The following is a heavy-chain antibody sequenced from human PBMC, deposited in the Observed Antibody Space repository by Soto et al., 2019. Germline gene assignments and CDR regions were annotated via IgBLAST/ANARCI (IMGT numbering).Heavy chain of an antibody. CDR3: ARMNALAREGRVGWFDP. Sequence: SETLSLICTVSGGSISSYYWSWIRQPAGKGLEWIGRIYTSGSTNYNPSLKSRVTMSVDTSKNQFSLKLSSVTAADTAVYYCARMNALAREGRVGWFDPWGQGTLVTVSS. D-gene: IGHD1-26*01. V-gene: IGHV4-4*07. CDR1: GGSISSYY. CDR2: IYTSGST. J-gene: IGHJ5*02.